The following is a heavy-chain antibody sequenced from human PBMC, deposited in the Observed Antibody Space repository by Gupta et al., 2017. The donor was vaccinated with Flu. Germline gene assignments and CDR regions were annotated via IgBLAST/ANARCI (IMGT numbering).Heavy chain of an antibody. Sequence: EVQLVEFGGGLVQPGGSLRLSCAASEFTFSSYWMHWVRQVTGKGLVWVSRINPDGSVTSYADSVKGRFTISRDNAKNTLYLQMNSLRAEDTAVYYCARVAVGSYWCDPWGQGTLVTVSS. CDR3: ARVAVGSYWCDP. J-gene: IGHJ5*02. D-gene: IGHD3-10*01. CDR1: EFTFSSYW. V-gene: IGHV3-74*01. CDR2: INPDGSVT.